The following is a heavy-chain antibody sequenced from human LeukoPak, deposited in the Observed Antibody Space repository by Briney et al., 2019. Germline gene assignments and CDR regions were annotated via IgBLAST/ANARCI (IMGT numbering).Heavy chain of an antibody. CDR2: ISWNNGLI. J-gene: IGHJ4*02. CDR1: EFNFDDYA. Sequence: GGSLRLSCTASEFNFDDYAMHWVRQAPGKGVEWDSGISWNNGLIGYGNSVTGRFTISRDNAENSLYLQMNSLTFEDTALYYCAKSGPYGSGSRPYYFDYWGQGILVTVSS. D-gene: IGHD3-10*01. CDR3: AKSGPYGSGSRPYYFDY. V-gene: IGHV3-9*01.